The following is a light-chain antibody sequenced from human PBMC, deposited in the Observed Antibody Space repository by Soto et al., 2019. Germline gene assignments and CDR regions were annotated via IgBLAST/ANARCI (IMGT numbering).Light chain of an antibody. V-gene: IGLV2-14*01. J-gene: IGLJ1*01. CDR3: SSYTTSRAYV. Sequence: QSVLTQPASVSGSPGQSIIISCTGTSSDVGAYNYVSWYQQQSGKAPKLMIHGVSNRPSGVSNRFSGSKSGNTASLTISRLHAEDEADYFCSSYTTSRAYVFGIGTKVTVL. CDR2: GVS. CDR1: SSDVGAYNY.